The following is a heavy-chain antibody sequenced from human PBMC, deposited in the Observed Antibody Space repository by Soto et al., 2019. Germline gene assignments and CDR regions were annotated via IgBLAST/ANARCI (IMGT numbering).Heavy chain of an antibody. CDR3: ARGRYCSGGSCYPRMLNWYFDL. Sequence: SETLSLTCTVSGGSISSYYWSWIRQPPGKGLEWIGYIYYSGSTNYNPSLKSRVTISVDTSKNQFSLKLSSVTAADTAVYYCARGRYCSGGSCYPRMLNWYFDLWGRGTLV. CDR2: IYYSGST. D-gene: IGHD2-15*01. V-gene: IGHV4-59*01. J-gene: IGHJ2*01. CDR1: GGSISSYY.